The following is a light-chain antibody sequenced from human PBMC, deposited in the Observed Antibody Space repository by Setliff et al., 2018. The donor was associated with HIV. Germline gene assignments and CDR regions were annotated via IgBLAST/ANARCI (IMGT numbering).Light chain of an antibody. CDR2: DNN. Sequence: QSVLAQPPSVSAAPIQTVTISCSGSTSNIGNNYVSWYQQLPGTAPKLLIYDNNKRPSGIPDRFSGSKSGNAASLTISGLQADDEADYYCCSYAGSTSFDVFGTGTKVT. J-gene: IGLJ1*01. CDR3: CSYAGSTSFDV. V-gene: IGLV1-51*01. CDR1: TSNIGNNY.